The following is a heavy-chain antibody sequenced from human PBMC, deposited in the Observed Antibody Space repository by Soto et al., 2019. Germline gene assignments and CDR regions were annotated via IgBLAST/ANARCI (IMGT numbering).Heavy chain of an antibody. J-gene: IGHJ4*02. CDR1: GGSISSYY. CDR3: ASFDRGYSKGGAYYFDY. CDR2: IYYSGST. D-gene: IGHD5-18*01. Sequence: SETLSLTCTVSGGSISSYYWSWIRQPPGKGLEWIGYIYYSGSTNYNPSLKGRVTISVDTSKNQFSLKLSSVTAADTAVYYCASFDRGYSKGGAYYFDYWGQGTLVTVSS. V-gene: IGHV4-59*12.